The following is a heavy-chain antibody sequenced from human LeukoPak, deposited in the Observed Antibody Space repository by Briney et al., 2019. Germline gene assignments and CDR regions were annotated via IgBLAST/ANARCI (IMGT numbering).Heavy chain of an antibody. V-gene: IGHV1-2*02. CDR1: GYTFTGYY. CDR3: ARANPLCCSSTTCLFDY. J-gene: IGHJ4*02. D-gene: IGHD2-2*01. Sequence: ASVNVSCKASGYTFTGYYMHWVRQAPGQGFEWMGWINPNSGDTNYAQKFQGRVTMTRDTSISTAHMELSRLRSDDTAVYYCARANPLCCSSTTCLFDYWGQGTLVTVSS. CDR2: INPNSGDT.